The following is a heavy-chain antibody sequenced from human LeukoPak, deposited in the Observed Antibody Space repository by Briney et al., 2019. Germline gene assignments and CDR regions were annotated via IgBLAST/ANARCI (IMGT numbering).Heavy chain of an antibody. V-gene: IGHV4-38-2*02. D-gene: IGHD6-13*01. CDR1: GYSISSGYY. J-gene: IGHJ4*02. CDR3: ARAFRRSSWPFDY. CDR2: IYHSGST. Sequence: SETLSLTCTVSGYSISSGYYWGWIRQPPGKGLEWIGSIYHSGSTYYNPSLKSRVTISEDTSKNQFSLKLSSVTAADTAVYYCARAFRRSSWPFDYWGQGTLVTVSS.